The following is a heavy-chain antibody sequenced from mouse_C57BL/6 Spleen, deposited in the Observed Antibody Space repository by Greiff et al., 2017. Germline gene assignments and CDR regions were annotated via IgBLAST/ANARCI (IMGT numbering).Heavy chain of an antibody. J-gene: IGHJ3*01. V-gene: IGHV1-12*01. Sequence: QVQLQQSGAELVRPGASVKMSCKASGYTFTSYNMHWVKHTPRQGLEWIGAIYPGNGDTSYNQKFKGKATLTVDKSSSTAYMQLSSLTSEDSAVYFCATLRSAWFAYWGQGTLVTVSA. CDR2: IYPGNGDT. CDR1: GYTFTSYN. CDR3: ATLRSAWFAY. D-gene: IGHD1-1*01.